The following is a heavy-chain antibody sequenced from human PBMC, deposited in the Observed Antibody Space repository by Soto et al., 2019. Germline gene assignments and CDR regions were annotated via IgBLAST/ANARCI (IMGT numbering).Heavy chain of an antibody. J-gene: IGHJ6*02. V-gene: IGHV3-74*01. Sequence: GGSLRLSCAASGFTFSSYWMHWVRQAPGKGLVWVSRINSDGSSTSYADSVKGRFTISRDNAKNTLYLQMNSLRDEDTAVYYCAREGYYDILTGYYTSGMDVWGQGTTVTVSS. CDR1: GFTFSSYW. D-gene: IGHD3-9*01. CDR2: INSDGSST. CDR3: AREGYYDILTGYYTSGMDV.